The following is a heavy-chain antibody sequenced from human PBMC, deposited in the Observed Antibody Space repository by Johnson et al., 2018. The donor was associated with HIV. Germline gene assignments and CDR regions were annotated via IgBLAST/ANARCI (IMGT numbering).Heavy chain of an antibody. D-gene: IGHD5-18*01. CDR2: INSDGSSK. V-gene: IGHV3-74*02. CDR3: ASSFTANI. CDR1: GFTFNNYW. Sequence: VQLVESGGGLVQPGGSLRLSCAASGFTFNNYWMHWVRQVTGKGLVWVSRINSDGSSKTYADSVKGRFTISRDNAKTTLYLQMNSLRVEDTAVYYCASSFTANIWGQGTMVSVSS. J-gene: IGHJ3*02.